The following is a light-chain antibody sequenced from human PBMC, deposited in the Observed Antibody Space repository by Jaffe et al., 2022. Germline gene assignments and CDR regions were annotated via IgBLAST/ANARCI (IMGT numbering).Light chain of an antibody. J-gene: IGLJ3*02. CDR2: STN. Sequence: QSVLTQPPSASGAPGQRVTITCSGDTSNIGNNAVNWYRQLPGAAPRLLIHSTNQRPSGVPDRFSGSKSGTSASLAISGLQSEDEAHYYCSSWHPGLNGWVFGGGTMLTVL. CDR3: SSWHPGLNGWV. V-gene: IGLV1-44*01. CDR1: TSNIGNNA.